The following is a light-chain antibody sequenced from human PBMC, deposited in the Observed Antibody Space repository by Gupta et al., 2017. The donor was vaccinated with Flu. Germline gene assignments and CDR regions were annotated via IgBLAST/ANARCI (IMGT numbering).Light chain of an antibody. V-gene: IGKV1-6*01. Sequence: AIQMTQSPSSLSSSVGDRVTITCRASQDIRNELAWYQQKPGQAPKVLIYVASSLASGVPSRFSGSGFGTDFTLTISILHPEDSATYYCRQDRLYHSVFGHGTKVHVK. CDR3: RQDRLYHSV. CDR1: QDIRNE. CDR2: VAS. J-gene: IGKJ3*01.